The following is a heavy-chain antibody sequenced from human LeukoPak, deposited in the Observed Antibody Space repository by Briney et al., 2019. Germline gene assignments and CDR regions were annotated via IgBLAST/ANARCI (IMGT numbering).Heavy chain of an antibody. CDR2: IYYSGST. D-gene: IGHD2-2*01. V-gene: IGHV4-59*11. Sequence: PETLSLTCTVSGGSISSHYWSWIRQPPGKGLEWIGYIYYSGSTNYNPSLKSRVTISVDTSKNQFSLKLSSVTAADTAVYYCARATYQLLPRGFDPWGQGTLVTVSS. J-gene: IGHJ5*02. CDR1: GGSISSHY. CDR3: ARATYQLLPRGFDP.